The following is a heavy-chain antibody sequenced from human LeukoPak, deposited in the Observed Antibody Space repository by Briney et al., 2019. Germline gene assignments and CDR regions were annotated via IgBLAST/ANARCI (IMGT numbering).Heavy chain of an antibody. CDR1: GYTFTSYG. D-gene: IGHD2-21*02. V-gene: IGHV1-18*01. CDR3: ARRAYCGGDCYSSKRIWFDP. J-gene: IGHJ5*02. CDR2: ISAYNGNT. Sequence: ASVKVSCKASGYTFTSYGISWVRQAPGQGLEWMGWISAYNGNTNYAQKLQGRVTMTTDTSTSTACMELRSLRSDDTAVYYCARRAYCGGDCYSSKRIWFDPWGQGTLVTVSS.